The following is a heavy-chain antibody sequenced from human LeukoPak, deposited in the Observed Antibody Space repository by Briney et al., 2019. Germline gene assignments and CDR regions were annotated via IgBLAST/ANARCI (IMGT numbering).Heavy chain of an antibody. CDR2: INHSGST. J-gene: IGHJ4*02. CDR3: ARGRNYYDNHPNDLDY. V-gene: IGHV4-34*01. CDR1: GGSFSGYY. D-gene: IGHD3-22*01. Sequence: PSETLSLTCAVYGGSFSGYYWSWIRQPPGKGLEWIGEINHSGSTNYNPSLKSRVTISVDTSKNQFSLKLSSVTAADTAVYYCARGRNYYDNHPNDLDYWGQGTLVTVSS.